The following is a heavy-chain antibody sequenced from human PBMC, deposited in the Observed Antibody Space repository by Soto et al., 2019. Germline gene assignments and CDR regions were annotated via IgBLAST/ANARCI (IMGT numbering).Heavy chain of an antibody. J-gene: IGHJ3*01. CDR1: GFTFSSYA. CDR2: ISGSGGST. D-gene: IGHD6-19*01. CDR3: ARDLRGSIAVASF. Sequence: GGSLRLSCAASGFTFSSYAMSWVRQAPGKGLEWVSAISGSGGSTYYADSVKGRFTISRDNAKNSLYLQMNSLRAEDTAVYYCARDLRGSIAVASFWGQGTMVTVSS. V-gene: IGHV3-23*01.